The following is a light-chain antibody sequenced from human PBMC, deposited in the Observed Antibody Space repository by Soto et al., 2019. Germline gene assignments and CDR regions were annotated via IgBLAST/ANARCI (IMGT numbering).Light chain of an antibody. V-gene: IGKV1-33*01. Sequence: DIQMTQSPSSLSASVGDRVTITCQASQDIRNFLNWYQQKPGKALKRRIYDASDLETGVPSRFSGSGSRTDFPVTISSLQPEDIATDYCQQYDILPTLGQGTKLEIK. J-gene: IGKJ2*01. CDR3: QQYDILPT. CDR2: DAS. CDR1: QDIRNF.